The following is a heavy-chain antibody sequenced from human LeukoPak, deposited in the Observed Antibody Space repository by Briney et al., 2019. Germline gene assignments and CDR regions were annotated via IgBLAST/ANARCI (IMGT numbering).Heavy chain of an antibody. J-gene: IGHJ6*02. Sequence: TLSLTCTVSGGSISSGSYYWSWIRQPAGKGLEWIGRIYTSGSTNYNPSLKSRITISVDTSKNQFSLKLSSVTAADTAVYYCARGGRFLEWYYYYGMDVWGQGTTVTVSS. CDR2: IYTSGST. D-gene: IGHD3-3*01. CDR3: ARGGRFLEWYYYYGMDV. V-gene: IGHV4-61*02. CDR1: GGSISSGSYY.